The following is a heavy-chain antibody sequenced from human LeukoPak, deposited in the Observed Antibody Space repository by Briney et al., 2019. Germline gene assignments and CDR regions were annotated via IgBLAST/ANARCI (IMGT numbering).Heavy chain of an antibody. CDR2: ISSSSSYI. CDR3: ARDHGLYSGSDYDAFDI. CDR1: GFTFSSYS. J-gene: IGHJ3*02. V-gene: IGHV3-21*01. D-gene: IGHD1-26*01. Sequence: GGSLRLSCAASGFTFSSYSMNWVRQAPGKGLEWVSSISSSSSYIYYADSVKGRFTISRDNAKNSLYLQMNSLRAEDTAVYYCARDHGLYSGSDYDAFDIWGQGTMVTVSS.